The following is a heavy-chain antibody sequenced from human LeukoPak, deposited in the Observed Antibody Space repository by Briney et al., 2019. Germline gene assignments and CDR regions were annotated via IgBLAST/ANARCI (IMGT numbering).Heavy chain of an antibody. CDR1: GFTFDDYA. CDR2: ISWNSGSI. V-gene: IGHV3-9*01. Sequence: GGSLRLCCAASGFTFDDYAMHWVRQAPGKGLEWVSGISWNSGSIGYSDSVKGRFTISRDNAKNSLFLQMNSLRAEDTAVYYCARVLRYCSGGNCYSGGLGYMDVWGKGTTVTISS. CDR3: ARVLRYCSGGNCYSGGLGYMDV. D-gene: IGHD2-15*01. J-gene: IGHJ6*03.